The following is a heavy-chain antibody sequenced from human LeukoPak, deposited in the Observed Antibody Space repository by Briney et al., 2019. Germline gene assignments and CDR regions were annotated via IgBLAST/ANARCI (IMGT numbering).Heavy chain of an antibody. CDR3: ARDLAGHSQEAFDI. CDR1: GFTFSGYR. D-gene: IGHD3-3*02. V-gene: IGHV3-7*01. Sequence: PGGSLRLSCAASGFTFSGYRMNWVRQAPGKGLEGGANTMKDGSERDHVDSVKGRFTISGYTTKKSLYLQMSTVRAEDTAVYCCARDLAGHSQEAFDIWGQGTMVTVSS. CDR2: TMKDGSER. J-gene: IGHJ3*02.